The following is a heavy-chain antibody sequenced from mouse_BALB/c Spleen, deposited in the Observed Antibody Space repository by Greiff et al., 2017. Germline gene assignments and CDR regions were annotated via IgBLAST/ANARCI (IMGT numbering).Heavy chain of an antibody. CDR2: LYPGDGDT. V-gene: IGHV1-80*01. J-gene: IGHJ3*01. CDR3: ARGDDYGGLAY. D-gene: IGHD2-4*01. CDR1: GYAFSSYW. Sequence: VQLQQSGAELVRPGSSVKISCKASGYAFSSYWMNWVKQRPGQGLEWIGQLYPGDGDTNYNGKFKGKATLTADKSSSTAYMQLSSLTSEDSAVYFCARGDDYGGLAYWGQGTLVTVSA.